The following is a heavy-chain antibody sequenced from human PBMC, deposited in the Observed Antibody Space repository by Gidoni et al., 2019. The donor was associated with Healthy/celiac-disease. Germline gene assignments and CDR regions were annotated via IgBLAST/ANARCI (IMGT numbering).Heavy chain of an antibody. CDR1: GFTFSSSG. V-gene: IGHV3-30*03. J-gene: IGHJ4*02. Sequence: QVQLVESGGGVVQPGRSLRLSCAASGFTFSSSGMHWVRQAPGKGLDWVAVIAYDGSNKYYADSVKGRFTISRDNSKNTLYLQMNSLRAEDTAVYYCATDRGLGYCTNGVCYTDTRAKYYFDYWGQGTLVTVSS. CDR2: IAYDGSNK. CDR3: ATDRGLGYCTNGVCYTDTRAKYYFDY. D-gene: IGHD2-8*01.